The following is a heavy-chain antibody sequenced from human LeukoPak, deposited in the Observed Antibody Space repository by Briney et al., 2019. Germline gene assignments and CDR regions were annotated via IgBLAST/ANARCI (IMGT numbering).Heavy chain of an antibody. CDR3: AREGGYDPKGGYFDY. J-gene: IGHJ4*02. V-gene: IGHV3-30*04. D-gene: IGHD3-22*01. CDR2: ISYDGSNK. CDR1: GFTFSSYA. Sequence: GGSLRLSCAASGFTFSSYAMHWVRQAPGKGLEWVAVISYDGSNKYYADSVKGRFTISRDNSKNTLYLQMNSPRAEDTAVYYCAREGGYDPKGGYFDYWGQGTLVTVSS.